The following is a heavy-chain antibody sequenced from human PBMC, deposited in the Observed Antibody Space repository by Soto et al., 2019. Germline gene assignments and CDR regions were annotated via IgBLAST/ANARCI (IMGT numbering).Heavy chain of an antibody. Sequence: QVQLVQSGAEVKKPGASVKVSCKASGYTFTSYGISWVRQAPGQGLEWMGWISAYNGNTNYAQKLQGRVTMTTDTSTSTAYMELRSLRSDDTAVYYCAGDLGDGDIVVVPADKFDYWGQGTLVTVSS. CDR1: GYTFTSYG. V-gene: IGHV1-18*01. D-gene: IGHD2-2*01. CDR3: AGDLGDGDIVVVPADKFDY. CDR2: ISAYNGNT. J-gene: IGHJ4*02.